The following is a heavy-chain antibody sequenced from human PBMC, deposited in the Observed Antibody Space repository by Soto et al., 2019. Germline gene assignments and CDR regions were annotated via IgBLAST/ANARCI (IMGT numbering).Heavy chain of an antibody. CDR2: IIPIFPTA. CDR1: GGTFSSYS. Sequence: QVQLVQSGAELKKPGSSVRVSCQASGGTFSSYSVNWVRQAPGQGLEWMGGIIPIFPTADNAQRFQGRVTITAAESKKPAYMELSSLRSDDTAVYYCAIGTCVFGVVAMGGLDVWGQGTTVTVSS. V-gene: IGHV1-69*12. CDR3: AIGTCVFGVVAMGGLDV. D-gene: IGHD3-3*01. J-gene: IGHJ6*02.